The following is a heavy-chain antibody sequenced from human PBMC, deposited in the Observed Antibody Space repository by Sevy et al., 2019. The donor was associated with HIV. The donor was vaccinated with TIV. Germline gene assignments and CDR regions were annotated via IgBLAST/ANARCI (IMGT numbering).Heavy chain of an antibody. CDR1: GFTFGDYA. D-gene: IGHD4-17*01. J-gene: IGHJ4*02. CDR3: IWNDYGGNAGDY. Sequence: GGSLRLSCTASGFTFGDYAMSWVRQAPGKGLEWVGFIRSKAYGGTTEYAASVKGRFTISRDDSKSIAYLQMNSLKTEDTAVYYCIWNDYGGNAGDYWGQGTLVTVSS. CDR2: IRSKAYGGTT. V-gene: IGHV3-49*04.